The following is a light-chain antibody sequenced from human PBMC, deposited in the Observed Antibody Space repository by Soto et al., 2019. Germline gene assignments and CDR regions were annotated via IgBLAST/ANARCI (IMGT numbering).Light chain of an antibody. Sequence: EIALTQSPGTLSLSPGERATLSCRASQGVDSKYLAWYQQKPGQAPRLLIYAASSRATGIPDRISGSGSGTDFTLTISSLQSEDFAAYYCQQYSNRYTFGQGTKVDIK. V-gene: IGKV3-20*01. CDR3: QQYSNRYT. CDR1: QGVDSKY. J-gene: IGKJ2*01. CDR2: AAS.